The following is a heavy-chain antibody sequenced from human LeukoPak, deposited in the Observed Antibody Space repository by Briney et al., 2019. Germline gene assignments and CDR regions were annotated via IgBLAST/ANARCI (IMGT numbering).Heavy chain of an antibody. V-gene: IGHV3-7*01. Sequence: GGSLRLSCAASGFTFSDYWMTWVRQAPGKGLEWVANIKKEGSEKYYVDSVKGRFTISRDNAKNSLHLQMNSLRAEDTAVYYCARDGGDYDFWSGFPAGPLDSWGQGTLVTVSS. CDR3: ARDGGDYDFWSGFPAGPLDS. CDR2: IKKEGSEK. J-gene: IGHJ4*02. CDR1: GFTFSDYW. D-gene: IGHD3-3*01.